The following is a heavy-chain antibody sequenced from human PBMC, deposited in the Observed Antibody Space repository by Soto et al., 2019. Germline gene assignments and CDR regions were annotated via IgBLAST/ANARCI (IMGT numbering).Heavy chain of an antibody. V-gene: IGHV4-59*08. Sequence: PSETLSLTCIVSGGSISSYYWSWIRQPPGKGLEWIGYIYYSGSTNYNPSLKSRVTISVDTSKNQFSLKLSSVTAADTAVYYCARGVVQQLGAFDIWGQGTMVTVSS. CDR1: GGSISSYY. CDR3: ARGVVQQLGAFDI. CDR2: IYYSGST. D-gene: IGHD6-13*01. J-gene: IGHJ3*02.